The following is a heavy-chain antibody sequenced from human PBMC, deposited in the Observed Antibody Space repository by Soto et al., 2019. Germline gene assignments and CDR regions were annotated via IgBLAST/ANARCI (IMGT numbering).Heavy chain of an antibody. V-gene: IGHV1-2*02. D-gene: IGHD3-22*01. CDR1: GYTFTGYY. Sequence: WASVKVSCKASGYTFTGYYMHWVRQAPGQGLEWMGWINPNSGGTNYAQKFKGRVTMTRDTSISTAYMELSRLRSDDTAVYYCARAPFREIVVVITHWGQGTLVTVSS. CDR2: INPNSGGT. J-gene: IGHJ4*02. CDR3: ARAPFREIVVVITH.